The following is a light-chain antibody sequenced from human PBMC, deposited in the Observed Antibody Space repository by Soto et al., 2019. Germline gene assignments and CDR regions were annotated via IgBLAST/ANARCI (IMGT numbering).Light chain of an antibody. CDR1: STDIGGYNY. J-gene: IGLJ1*01. CDR3: SSYAGSNNYV. Sequence: VLPNTPSASGSPGQSVPISWTGTSTDIGGYNYVSWYQQHPGKAPKLMIYEVSKRPSGVPDRFSGSKSGNTASLTVSGLQAEDEADYYCSSYAGSNNYVFGSGTKVTVL. CDR2: EVS. V-gene: IGLV2-8*01.